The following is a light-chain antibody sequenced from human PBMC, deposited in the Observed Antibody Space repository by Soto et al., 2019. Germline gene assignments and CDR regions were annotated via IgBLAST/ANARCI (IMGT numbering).Light chain of an antibody. J-gene: IGKJ2*01. Sequence: IVLTQSPGTLSLSPWERATLSCRASQSVSRNYLAWYQRKPGQAPWRLIYGASTRATGIPDRFSASVSGTDFTLTISRLEPEDFAVYYCHQYGLGRDTFGQGTKLEIK. CDR1: QSVSRNY. CDR2: GAS. V-gene: IGKV3-20*01. CDR3: HQYGLGRDT.